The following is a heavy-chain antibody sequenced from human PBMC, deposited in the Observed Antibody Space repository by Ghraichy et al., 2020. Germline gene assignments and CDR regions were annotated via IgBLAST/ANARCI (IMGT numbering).Heavy chain of an antibody. J-gene: IGHJ4*02. V-gene: IGHV3-53*04. D-gene: IGHD6-19*01. CDR1: GFTVSSNY. CDR2: IYSGGST. Sequence: GESLNISCAASGFTVSSNYMSWVRQAPGKGLEWVSVIYSGGSTYYADSVKGRFTISRHNSKNTLYLQMNSLRAEDTAVYYCAREGSSGIFDYWGQGTLVTVSS. CDR3: AREGSSGIFDY.